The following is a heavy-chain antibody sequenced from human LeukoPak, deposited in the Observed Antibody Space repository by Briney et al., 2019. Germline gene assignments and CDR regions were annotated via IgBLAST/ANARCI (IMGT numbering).Heavy chain of an antibody. D-gene: IGHD2-2*01. CDR1: GFTFSSYA. CDR2: ISGSGGST. J-gene: IGHJ6*02. Sequence: GGSLRLSCAASGFTFSSYAMSWVRQAPGKGLEWVSAISGSGGSTYYADSVKGRFTISRDNSKNTLYLQMNSLRAEDTAVYYCARDDLIRGIYAPYGMDVWGQGTTVTVSS. V-gene: IGHV3-23*01. CDR3: ARDDLIRGIYAPYGMDV.